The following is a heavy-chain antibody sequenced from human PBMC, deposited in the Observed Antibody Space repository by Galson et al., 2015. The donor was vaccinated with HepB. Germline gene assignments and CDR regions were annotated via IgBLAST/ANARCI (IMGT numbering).Heavy chain of an antibody. CDR1: GYTFTSYY. Sequence: CKASGYTFTSYYMNWVRQAPGQGLEWMGIINPSGDSTRYAQKFQGRITMTRDTSTSTVYMELNSLRSEDTAVYYCASYCSGGSCHNYGMDVWGQGTTVTVSS. CDR2: INPSGDST. CDR3: ASYCSGGSCHNYGMDV. J-gene: IGHJ6*02. V-gene: IGHV1-46*01. D-gene: IGHD2-15*01.